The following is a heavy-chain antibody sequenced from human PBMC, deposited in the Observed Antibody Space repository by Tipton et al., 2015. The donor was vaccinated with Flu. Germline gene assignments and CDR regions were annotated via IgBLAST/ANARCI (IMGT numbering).Heavy chain of an antibody. D-gene: IGHD5-18*01. Sequence: QLVQSGGGVVQPGRSLRLSCAASGFTFSSYAMHWVRQAPGKGLEWVVVISYDGSNKYYADSVKGRFTISRDNSKNTLYLQMYSLRAEDTAVYYCARDVSGYSYGPGGHWGQGTLVTVSS. CDR3: ARDVSGYSYGPGGH. CDR1: GFTFSSYA. CDR2: ISYDGSNK. J-gene: IGHJ4*02. V-gene: IGHV3-30*04.